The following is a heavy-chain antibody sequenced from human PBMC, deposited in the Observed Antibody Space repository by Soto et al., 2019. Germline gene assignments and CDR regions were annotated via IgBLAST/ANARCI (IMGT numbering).Heavy chain of an antibody. Sequence: AASVKVSRKASGFTFYKHAIHWVRQAPGQRLEWMGWINAGNSNTYYSEKFKGRVTFTRDTVATTVYMELTSLTSEDTSIYYCARRPSGDKVDYWGQGTLVTVSS. CDR2: INAGNSNT. V-gene: IGHV1-3*01. D-gene: IGHD7-27*01. J-gene: IGHJ4*02. CDR3: ARRPSGDKVDY. CDR1: GFTFYKHA.